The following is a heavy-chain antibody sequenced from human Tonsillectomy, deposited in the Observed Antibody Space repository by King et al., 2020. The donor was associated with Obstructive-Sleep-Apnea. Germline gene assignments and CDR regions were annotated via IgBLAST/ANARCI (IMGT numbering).Heavy chain of an antibody. CDR2: TYYRSKWYN. V-gene: IGHV6-1*01. CDR3: ARDQIVVVPAAIHYYGMDV. CDR1: GDSVSSNSAA. Sequence: VQLQQSGPGLVKPSQTLSLTCAISGDSVSSNSAAWNWIRQSPSRGLEWLGRTYYRSKWYNDYAVSVKRRITINPDTSKNQFSLQLNSVTPEDTAVYYCARDQIVVVPAAIHYYGMDVWGQGTTVTVSS. D-gene: IGHD2-2*01. J-gene: IGHJ6*02.